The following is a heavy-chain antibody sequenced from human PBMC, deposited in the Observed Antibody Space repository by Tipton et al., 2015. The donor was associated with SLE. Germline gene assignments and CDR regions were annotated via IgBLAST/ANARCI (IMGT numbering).Heavy chain of an antibody. CDR2: IYYRGNT. J-gene: IGHJ2*01. Sequence: TLSLTCTVSGGSISSSSYYWGWIRQPPGKGLEWIGSIYYRGNTYYNPSLKSRVTISVDTSKNQFSLKLSSVTAADTAVYYCARRLVAASNDGYFGLWGRGSLVTVSS. CDR3: ARRLVAASNDGYFGL. CDR1: GGSISSSSYY. V-gene: IGHV4-39*07. D-gene: IGHD2-2*01.